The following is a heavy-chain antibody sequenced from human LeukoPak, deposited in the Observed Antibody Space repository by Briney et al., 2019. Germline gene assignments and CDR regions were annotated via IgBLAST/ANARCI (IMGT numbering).Heavy chain of an antibody. Sequence: GGSLRLSCAASGFTFSSYSVNRVRQAPGKGLEWVSSISSSSSYIYYADSVKGRFTISRDNAKNSLYLQMNSLRAEDTAVYYCARAVAGSPAGSVDIWGQGTMVTVSS. V-gene: IGHV3-21*01. CDR1: GFTFSSYS. CDR3: ARAVAGSPAGSVDI. D-gene: IGHD6-19*01. J-gene: IGHJ3*02. CDR2: ISSSSSYI.